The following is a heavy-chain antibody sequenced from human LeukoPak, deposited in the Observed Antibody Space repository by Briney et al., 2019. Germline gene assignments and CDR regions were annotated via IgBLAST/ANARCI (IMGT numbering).Heavy chain of an antibody. Sequence: ASVTVSCKASGYTFTSYYMHWVRQAPGQGLEWMGIINPSGGSASYAQKFQGRVTMTRDMSTSTVYMELSSLRSEDTAVYYCADLVGATSAHAFDIWGRGTMVTVSS. CDR3: ADLVGATSAHAFDI. V-gene: IGHV1-46*01. CDR2: INPSGGSA. CDR1: GYTFTSYY. J-gene: IGHJ3*02. D-gene: IGHD1-26*01.